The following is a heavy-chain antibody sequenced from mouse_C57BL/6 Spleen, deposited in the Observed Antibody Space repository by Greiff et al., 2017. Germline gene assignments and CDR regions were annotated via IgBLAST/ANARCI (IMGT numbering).Heavy chain of an antibody. V-gene: IGHV1-81*01. Sequence: QVQLQQSGAELARPGASVKLSCKASGYTFTSYGISWVKQRTGQGLEWIGEIYPRSGNTYYNEKFKGKATLTADKSSSTAYMELRSLTSEDSAVYFCARGTTVVANWYFDVWGTGTTVTVSS. CDR1: GYTFTSYG. D-gene: IGHD1-1*01. CDR3: ARGTTVVANWYFDV. J-gene: IGHJ1*03. CDR2: IYPRSGNT.